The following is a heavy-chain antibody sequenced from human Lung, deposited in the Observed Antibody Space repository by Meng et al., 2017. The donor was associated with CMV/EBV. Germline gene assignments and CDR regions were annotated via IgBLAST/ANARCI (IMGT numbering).Heavy chain of an antibody. CDR3: AKNPVDYSDP. V-gene: IGHV3-23*03. J-gene: IGHJ5*02. CDR2: IYLGDRST. CDR1: GFTFGTYG. Sequence: LTCAASGFTFGTYGMSWVRQAPGKGLEWVAVIYLGDRSTWYGDFVKGRFSIYTDDSKGTVYLQMNSLRAEDTALYYCAKNPVDYSDPWGQGTLVTVSS. D-gene: IGHD4-11*01.